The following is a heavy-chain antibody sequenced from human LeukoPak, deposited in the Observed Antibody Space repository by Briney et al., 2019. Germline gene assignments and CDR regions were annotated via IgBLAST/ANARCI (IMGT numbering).Heavy chain of an antibody. J-gene: IGHJ3*02. Sequence: GGSLRLSCAASGYMFSEYYMSWIRQTPEKGLEWLSYISHSGSTIYYADSVKGRFTISRDNAKDSLYLQMNSLRAADTAVYYCARGQGAFDIWGQGTMVTVSS. CDR1: GYMFSEYY. CDR2: ISHSGSTI. CDR3: ARGQGAFDI. V-gene: IGHV3-11*04.